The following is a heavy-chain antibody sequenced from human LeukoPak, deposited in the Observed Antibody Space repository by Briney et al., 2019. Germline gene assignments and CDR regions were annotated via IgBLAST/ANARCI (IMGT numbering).Heavy chain of an antibody. D-gene: IGHD4-17*01. Sequence: SETLSLTCTVSGYSISSGYYWGWIRQPPGKGLEWIGSIYHSGSTYYNPSLKSRVTISVDTSKNQFSLKLSSVTAADTAVYYCARSGSSTVTTLDYWGQGPLVTVSS. CDR1: GYSISSGYY. J-gene: IGHJ4*02. V-gene: IGHV4-38-2*02. CDR3: ARSGSSTVTTLDY. CDR2: IYHSGST.